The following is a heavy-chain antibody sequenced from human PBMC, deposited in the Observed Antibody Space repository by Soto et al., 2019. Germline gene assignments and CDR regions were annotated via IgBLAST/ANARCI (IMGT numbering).Heavy chain of an antibody. J-gene: IGHJ6*02. CDR3: ARVQHDYSNYYYYYGMDV. V-gene: IGHV4-59*01. CDR2: IYYSGST. CDR1: GGSISSYY. Sequence: SETLSLTCTVSGGSISSYYWSWIRQPPGKGLEWIGYIYYSGSTNYNPSLKSRVTISVDTSKNQFSLKLSSVTAADTAVYYCARVQHDYSNYYYYYGMDVWGQGTTVTVSS. D-gene: IGHD4-4*01.